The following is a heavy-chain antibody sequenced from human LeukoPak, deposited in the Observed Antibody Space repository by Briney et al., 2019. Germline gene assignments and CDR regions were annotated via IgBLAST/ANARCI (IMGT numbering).Heavy chain of an antibody. D-gene: IGHD3-22*01. CDR3: ARDRRGPRKYYYDSSGTPWAFDI. CDR1: GYTFTSYG. J-gene: IGHJ3*02. CDR2: ISAYNGNT. V-gene: IGHV1-18*01. Sequence: GASVKVSCKASGYTFTSYGISWVRQAPGQGLEWMGWISAYNGNTNYAQKLQGRVTMTTDTSTSTAYMELRSLRSDDTAVYYCARDRRGPRKYYYDSSGTPWAFDIWGQGTMVTVSS.